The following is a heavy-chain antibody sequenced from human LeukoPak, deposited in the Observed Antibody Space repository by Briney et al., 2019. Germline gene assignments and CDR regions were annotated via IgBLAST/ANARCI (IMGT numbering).Heavy chain of an antibody. Sequence: GGSLRLSCAASGFTFSSYAMHWVRQAPGKGLEGVAVISYDGSNKYYADSVKGRFTISRDNSKNTLYLQMNSLRAEDTAVYYCARVGSGYDYAPYYFDYWGQGTLVTVSS. J-gene: IGHJ4*02. CDR3: ARVGSGYDYAPYYFDY. D-gene: IGHD5-12*01. CDR2: ISYDGSNK. V-gene: IGHV3-30*04. CDR1: GFTFSSYA.